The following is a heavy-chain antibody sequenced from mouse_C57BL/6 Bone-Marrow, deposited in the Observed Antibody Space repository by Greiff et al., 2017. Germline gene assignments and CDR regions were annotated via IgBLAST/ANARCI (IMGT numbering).Heavy chain of an antibody. Sequence: VQLQQSGAELVRPGTSVKLSCKASGYTFTSYWMHWVKQRPGQGLEWIGVIDPSDSYTNYNQKFKGKATLTVDTSSSTAYMQLSSLTSEDSAVYYCARGYFAYWGQGTLVTVSA. J-gene: IGHJ3*01. CDR2: IDPSDSYT. V-gene: IGHV1-59*01. CDR1: GYTFTSYW. CDR3: ARGYFAY.